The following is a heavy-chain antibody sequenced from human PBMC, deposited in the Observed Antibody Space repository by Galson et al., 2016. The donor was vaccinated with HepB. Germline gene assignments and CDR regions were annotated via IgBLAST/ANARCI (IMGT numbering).Heavy chain of an antibody. Sequence: SLRLSCAASGFTFNQYFMHWVRQAPGKGLEWLSLISSDGSQKLYADAVRGLFTFSRDKSKNTLYLQMNSLGPEDTAAYYCAYGWGPYWGGDCHSSGISWWGQGTLVTVSS. V-gene: IGHV3-30*04. D-gene: IGHD2-21*02. CDR2: ISSDGSQK. CDR1: GFTFNQYF. J-gene: IGHJ4*02. CDR3: AYGWGPYWGGDCHSSGISW.